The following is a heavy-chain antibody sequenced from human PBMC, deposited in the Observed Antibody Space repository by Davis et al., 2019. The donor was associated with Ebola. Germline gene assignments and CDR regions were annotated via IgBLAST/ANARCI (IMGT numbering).Heavy chain of an antibody. D-gene: IGHD3-22*01. CDR2: IYYSGST. J-gene: IGHJ2*01. CDR3: ARTLSSGYYYEAVWYFDL. Sequence: SETLSLTCTVSGGSVSSGSYYWSWIRQPPGKGLEWIGYIYYSGSTNYNPSLKSRVTISVDTSKNQFSLKLSSVTAADTAVYYCARTLSSGYYYEAVWYFDLWGRGTLVTVSS. CDR1: GGSVSSGSYY. V-gene: IGHV4-61*01.